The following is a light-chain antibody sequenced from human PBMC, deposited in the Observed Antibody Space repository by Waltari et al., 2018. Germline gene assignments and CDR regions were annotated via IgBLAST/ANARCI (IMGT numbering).Light chain of an antibody. J-gene: IGLJ1*01. CDR3: SLYTSSSTYV. V-gene: IGLV2-18*01. Sequence: QSALTQPPSVSGSPGQSVSISCTDTSGDVGFYNRVSWYQQSPGTAPKLMVYEGNNRPSGVTERFCGSNSGNTASLTISGLQAEDEADYFCSLYTSSSTYVFGTGTKVTVL. CDR1: SGDVGFYNR. CDR2: EGN.